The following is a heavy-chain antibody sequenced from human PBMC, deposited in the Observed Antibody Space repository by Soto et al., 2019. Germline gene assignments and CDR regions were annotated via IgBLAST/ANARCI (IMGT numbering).Heavy chain of an antibody. D-gene: IGHD6-13*01. J-gene: IGHJ5*02. CDR1: GYSFTSYW. CDR2: IYPGDSDT. V-gene: IGHV5-51*01. Sequence: PGESLKISCKGSGYSFTSYWIGWVRQMPGKGLEWMGIIYPGDSDTRYSPSFQGQVTISADKSISTAYLQWSSLKASDTAMYYCASTGPTIAAAGTWNWFDPWGQGTLVTVSS. CDR3: ASTGPTIAAAGTWNWFDP.